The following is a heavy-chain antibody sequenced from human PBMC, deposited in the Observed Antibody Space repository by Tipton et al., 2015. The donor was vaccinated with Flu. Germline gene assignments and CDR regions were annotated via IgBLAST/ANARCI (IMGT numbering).Heavy chain of an antibody. D-gene: IGHD3-10*01. CDR1: GYTFTSYG. J-gene: IGHJ6*02. CDR2: ISAYNGNT. Sequence: QVQLVQSGAEVKKPGASVKVSCKASGYTFTSYGISWVRQAPGQGLEWMGWISAYNGNTNYAQKLQGRVTMTTDTSTSTAYMELRSLRSDDTAGYHCGKDLFYYYGSGSYYLQGYYYYYGMDVWGQGTTVTVSS. V-gene: IGHV1-18*01. CDR3: GKDLFYYYGSGSYYLQGYYYYYGMDV.